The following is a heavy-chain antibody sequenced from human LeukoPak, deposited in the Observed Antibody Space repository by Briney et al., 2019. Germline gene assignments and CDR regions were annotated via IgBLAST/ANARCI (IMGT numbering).Heavy chain of an antibody. J-gene: IGHJ6*03. CDR1: GFTFSSYW. Sequence: GGSLRLSCAASGFTFSSYWMSWVRQAPGKGLEWVANIKQDGSEKYYVDSVKGRFTIFRDNAKNSLYLQMNSLRAEDTAVYYCARVVEVPAAQYYYYYYYMDVWGKGTTVTVSS. CDR2: IKQDGSEK. CDR3: ARVVEVPAAQYYYYYYYMDV. D-gene: IGHD2-2*01. V-gene: IGHV3-7*01.